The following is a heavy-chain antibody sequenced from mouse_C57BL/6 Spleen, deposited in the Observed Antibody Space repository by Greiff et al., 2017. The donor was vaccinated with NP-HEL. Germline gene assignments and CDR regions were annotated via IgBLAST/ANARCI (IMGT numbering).Heavy chain of an antibody. CDR1: GFSFNTYA. CDR3: VRRDYYGAMDY. J-gene: IGHJ4*01. D-gene: IGHD1-1*01. Sequence: LVESGGGLVQSKGSLKLSCAASGFSFNTYAMNWVRQAPGKGLEWVARIRSKSNNYATYYADSVKDRFTISRDDSESMLYLQMNNLKTEDTAMYYCVRRDYYGAMDYWGQGTSVTVSS. CDR2: IRSKSNNYAT. V-gene: IGHV10-1*01.